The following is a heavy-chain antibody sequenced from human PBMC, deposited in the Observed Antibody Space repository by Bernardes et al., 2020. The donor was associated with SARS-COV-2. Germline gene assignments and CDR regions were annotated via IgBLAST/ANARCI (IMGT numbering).Heavy chain of an antibody. CDR2: INTDGCST. CDR1: GFTFSSDW. J-gene: IGHJ4*02. CDR3: ARSSSTCCDC. V-gene: IGHV3-74*01. D-gene: IGHD2-2*01. Sequence: GGSLRLSCAASGFTFSSDWMHWVRQAPGKGLMWVSRINTDGCSTSYADSVKGRFTISRDNAKNTLYLQMNSLRAEDTAVYYCARSSSTCCDCWGQGILVTVSS.